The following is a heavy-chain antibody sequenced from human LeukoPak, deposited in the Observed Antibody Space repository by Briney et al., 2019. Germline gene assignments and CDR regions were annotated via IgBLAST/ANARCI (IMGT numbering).Heavy chain of an antibody. CDR3: ARGFWTGVEY. CDR1: GFTFSTYW. Sequence: GGSLRLSCAASGFTFSTYWMHWVRQAPGEGLVWVSRIKSDGSDTSYADSVKGRFTISRVNAKNTLYLQMNSLRAEDTAVYYCARGFWTGVEYWGQGALVTVSS. CDR2: IKSDGSDT. D-gene: IGHD3/OR15-3a*01. V-gene: IGHV3-74*01. J-gene: IGHJ4*02.